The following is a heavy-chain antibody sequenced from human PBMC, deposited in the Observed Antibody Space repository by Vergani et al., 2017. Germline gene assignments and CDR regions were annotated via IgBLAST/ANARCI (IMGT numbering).Heavy chain of an antibody. J-gene: IGHJ4*02. CDR2: ISDNGGTT. V-gene: IGHV3-23*04. Sequence: EVQLVESGGGLVQPGGSLRLSCAASGSTFSSYAMNWVRQAPGKGLEWVSIISDNGGTTYYADSVKGRFTISRDNSKNTLHLQMNSLRADDTAVYYCTKGSRGYTGYFFDYWGQGTLATVSS. D-gene: IGHD5-12*01. CDR3: TKGSRGYTGYFFDY. CDR1: GSTFSSYA.